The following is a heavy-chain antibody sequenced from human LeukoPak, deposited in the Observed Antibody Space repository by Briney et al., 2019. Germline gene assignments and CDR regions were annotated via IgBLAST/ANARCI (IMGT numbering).Heavy chain of an antibody. D-gene: IGHD5-18*01. CDR1: GGSFSGYY. CDR3: ARPRGYSYGFVPY. Sequence: PSETLSLTCAVYGGSFSGYYWSWIRQPPGKGLEWIGEINHSGSTNYNPSLKSRVTISVDTSKNQFSLKLSSVTAADTAVYYCARPRGYSYGFVPYWGQGTLVTVSS. J-gene: IGHJ4*02. CDR2: INHSGST. V-gene: IGHV4-34*01.